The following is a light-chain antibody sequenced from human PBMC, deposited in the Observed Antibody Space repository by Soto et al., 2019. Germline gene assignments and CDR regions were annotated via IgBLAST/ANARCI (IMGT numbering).Light chain of an antibody. J-gene: IGKJ3*01. Sequence: DIQMTQSPSSLSASVGDRVTITCRASQSISSYLNWYQQKPGKAPKLLIYAASSLQSGVPSRFGGSGSGTDFTVTISSLQPEDFATYYCQQSYSTLSCGPGTKVDI. CDR3: QQSYSTLS. V-gene: IGKV1-39*01. CDR2: AAS. CDR1: QSISSY.